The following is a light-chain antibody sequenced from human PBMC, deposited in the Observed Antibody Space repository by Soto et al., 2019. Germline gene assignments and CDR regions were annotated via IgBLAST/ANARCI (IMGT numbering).Light chain of an antibody. CDR2: DTS. CDR1: QSVRSY. CDR3: QQRYQWPPII. V-gene: IGKV3-11*01. J-gene: IGKJ5*01. Sequence: EIVLTQSPASLSLSPGERATLSCRASQSVRSYLAWYQQKPGQAPRLLIYDTSVRATGIPPRFSGSGSETDFTLTFSNLEPEDFAVYYCQQRYQWPPIIFGQGTRLDIK.